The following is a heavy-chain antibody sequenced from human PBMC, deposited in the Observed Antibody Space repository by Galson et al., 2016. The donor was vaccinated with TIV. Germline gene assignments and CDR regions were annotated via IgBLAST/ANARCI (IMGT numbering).Heavy chain of an antibody. CDR2: ISFDGRNE. J-gene: IGHJ4*02. CDR3: ARERTSVVGRSLDY. CDR1: GFTFGSYA. D-gene: IGHD5/OR15-5a*01. Sequence: SLRLSCATSGFTFGSYAMHWVRQAPGKGLEWVAIISFDGRNEDYSDSAKGRFSISRDNSKNTLYLQMNSLRPEDTAVYFCARERTSVVGRSLDYCGQGTLVTVSS. V-gene: IGHV3-30*04.